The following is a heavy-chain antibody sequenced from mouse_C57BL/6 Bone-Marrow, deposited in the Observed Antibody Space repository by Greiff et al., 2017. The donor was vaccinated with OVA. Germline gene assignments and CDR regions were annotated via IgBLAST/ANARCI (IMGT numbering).Heavy chain of an antibody. CDR3: ASRGYSSSYAMDY. J-gene: IGHJ4*01. V-gene: IGHV1-80*01. D-gene: IGHD1-1*01. Sequence: QVQLQQSGAELVKPGASVKISCKASGYAFSSYWMNWVKQRPGKGLEWIGQIYPGDGDTNYNGKFKGKATLTADKSSSTAYMQLSSLTSEDSAVYYCASRGYSSSYAMDYWGQGTSVTVSS. CDR2: IYPGDGDT. CDR1: GYAFSSYW.